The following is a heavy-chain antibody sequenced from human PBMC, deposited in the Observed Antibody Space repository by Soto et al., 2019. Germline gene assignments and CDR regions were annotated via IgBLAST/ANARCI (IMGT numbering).Heavy chain of an antibody. Sequence: ALGISCTASGFTFDDYAMHWVRQAPGKGLEWVSGISWNSGSIGYADSVKGRFTISRDNAKDSLYLQMNSLRAEGTALYYCAKGMGGYYGSGSLGAFDIWGQGTMVPVSS. V-gene: IGHV3-9*01. CDR2: ISWNSGSI. J-gene: IGHJ3*02. CDR3: AKGMGGYYGSGSLGAFDI. D-gene: IGHD3-10*01. CDR1: GFTFDDYA.